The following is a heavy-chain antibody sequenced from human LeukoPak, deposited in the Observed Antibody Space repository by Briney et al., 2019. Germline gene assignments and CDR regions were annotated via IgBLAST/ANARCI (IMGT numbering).Heavy chain of an antibody. CDR2: IIPIFGIA. V-gene: IGHV1-69*04. CDR1: GGTFSSYA. Sequence: EASVKVSCKASGGTFSSYAVSWVRQAPGQGLEWMGRIIPIFGIANYAQKFQGRVTITADKSTSTAYMELSSLRSEDTAVYYCASPNYYDSSGPFDYWGQGTLVTVSS. CDR3: ASPNYYDSSGPFDY. D-gene: IGHD3-22*01. J-gene: IGHJ4*02.